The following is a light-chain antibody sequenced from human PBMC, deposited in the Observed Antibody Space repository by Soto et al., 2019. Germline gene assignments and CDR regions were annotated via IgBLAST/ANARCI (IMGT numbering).Light chain of an antibody. Sequence: QSALTQPASVSGSPGQSITISCTGTSSDVGGYNYVSWYQQHPGKAPKLLIYDVSYRPSGVSNRFSGSKSGNTASLTISGLQTEDEAYYFCSSYTSTITFYVFGTGTKATVL. CDR2: DVS. CDR3: SSYTSTITFYV. V-gene: IGLV2-14*01. J-gene: IGLJ1*01. CDR1: SSDVGGYNY.